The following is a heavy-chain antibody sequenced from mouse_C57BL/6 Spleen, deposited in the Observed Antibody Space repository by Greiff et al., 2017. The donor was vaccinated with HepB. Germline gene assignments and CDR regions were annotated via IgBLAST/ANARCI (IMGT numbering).Heavy chain of an antibody. Sequence: EVQLQQSGAELVRPGASVKLSCTASGFNIKDDYMHWVKQRPEQGLEWIGWIDPENGDTEYASKFQGKATITAETSSNTAYLQLSSLTSEDTAVYYCTPSYYSNSFAYWGQGTLVTVSA. J-gene: IGHJ3*01. CDR1: GFNIKDDY. CDR3: TPSYYSNSFAY. CDR2: IDPENGDT. D-gene: IGHD2-5*01. V-gene: IGHV14-4*01.